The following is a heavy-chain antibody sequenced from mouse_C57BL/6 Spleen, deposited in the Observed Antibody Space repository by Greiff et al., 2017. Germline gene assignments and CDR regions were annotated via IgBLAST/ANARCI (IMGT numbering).Heavy chain of an antibody. D-gene: IGHD1-1*01. V-gene: IGHV1-53*01. Sequence: QVQLQQPGTELVKPGASVKLSCKASGYTFTSYWMHWVKQRPGQGLEWIGNINPSNGGTNYNEKFKSKATLTVDKSSCTAYMQRRSRTSEDSAVYYCALYYGSSYVYAMDYWGQGTSVTGSA. CDR1: GYTFTSYW. CDR3: ALYYGSSYVYAMDY. J-gene: IGHJ4*01. CDR2: INPSNGGT.